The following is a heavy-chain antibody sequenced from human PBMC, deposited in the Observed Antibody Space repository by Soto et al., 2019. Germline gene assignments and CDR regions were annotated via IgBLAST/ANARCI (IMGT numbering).Heavy chain of an antibody. D-gene: IGHD3-22*01. CDR1: GFTFSSYS. J-gene: IGHJ3*02. Sequence: GGSLRLSCAASGFTFSSYSMNWVRQAPGKGLEWVSSISSSSSYIYYADSVKGRFTISRDNAKNSLYLQMNSLRAEDTAVYYCARDPPDYDDSSGFVAFDIWGQGTMVTVSS. CDR2: ISSSSSYI. V-gene: IGHV3-21*01. CDR3: ARDPPDYDDSSGFVAFDI.